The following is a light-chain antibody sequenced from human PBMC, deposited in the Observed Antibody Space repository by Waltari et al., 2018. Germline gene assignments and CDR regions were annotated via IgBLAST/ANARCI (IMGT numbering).Light chain of an antibody. CDR3: MQALQSPIT. J-gene: IGKJ4*01. Sequence: DFVMTQSPVSLAVIPGESASISCRSSQNLQHRNGYNYLNWYLQKPGQSPHLLIFSGSDRASGVPDRFSGSGSGTNFTLKISRVEAEDVGIYYCMQALQSPITFGGGTKVEIK. CDR2: SGS. CDR1: QNLQHRNGYNY. V-gene: IGKV2-28*01.